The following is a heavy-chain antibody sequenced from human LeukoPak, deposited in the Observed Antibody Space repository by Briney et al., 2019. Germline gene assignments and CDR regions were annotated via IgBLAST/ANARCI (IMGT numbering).Heavy chain of an antibody. D-gene: IGHD5-18*01. CDR2: INPNSGGP. CDR1: GYTFTGYY. CDR3: AGGVVTSMLPYYYYFMDV. J-gene: IGHJ6*03. V-gene: IGHV1-2*02. Sequence: ASVKVSCKASGYTFTGYYMHGVRQAPGQGLEWMGWINPNSGGPNYAQKFQGRVTLTREQSLNTAHMEVKRLRSDGTAGAYRAGGVVTSMLPYYYYFMDVWGKGTTVTVYS.